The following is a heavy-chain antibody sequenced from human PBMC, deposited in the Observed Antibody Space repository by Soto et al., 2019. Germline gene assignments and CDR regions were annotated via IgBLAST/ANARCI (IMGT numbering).Heavy chain of an antibody. J-gene: IGHJ4*02. V-gene: IGHV3-23*01. D-gene: IGHD3-3*01. CDR2: ISGSGGST. CDR3: GLTYYDFWSGYSAFDY. CDR1: GFTFSSYA. Sequence: PGGSLRLSCAASGFTFSSYAMSWVRQAPGKGLEWVSAISGSGGSTYYADSVKGRFTISRDNSKNTLYLQMNSLRAEDTAVYYCGLTYYDFWSGYSAFDYWGQGTLVTVSS.